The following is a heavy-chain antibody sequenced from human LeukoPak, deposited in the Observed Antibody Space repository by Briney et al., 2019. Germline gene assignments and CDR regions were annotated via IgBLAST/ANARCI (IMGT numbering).Heavy chain of an antibody. CDR2: ISSSTGYI. CDR1: GFTFSSYS. CDR3: ARAATEQLYDSSGYTPFDY. D-gene: IGHD3-22*01. Sequence: KPGGSLRLSCAASGFTFSSYSMNWVRQAPGKGLEWVSSISSSTGYIYYADSVKGRFTISRDNAKNSLYLQMDSLRAEDTAVYYCARAATEQLYDSSGYTPFDYWGQGTLVTVSS. V-gene: IGHV3-21*01. J-gene: IGHJ4*02.